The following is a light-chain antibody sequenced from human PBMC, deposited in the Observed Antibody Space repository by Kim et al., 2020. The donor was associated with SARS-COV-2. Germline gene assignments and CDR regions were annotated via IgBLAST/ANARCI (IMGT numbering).Light chain of an antibody. CDR2: GTS. CDR1: ESVTYN. V-gene: IGKV3D-15*01. CDR3: EQYAKWPYS. J-gene: IGKJ2*03. Sequence: SVSPGERAPLSRRASESVTYNLAWYQQKPGQPPRLLIYGTSIRDTDIPARVSGSGSGTQFTLTINSLQPEDSAFYYCEQYAKWPYSFGQGTKLEI.